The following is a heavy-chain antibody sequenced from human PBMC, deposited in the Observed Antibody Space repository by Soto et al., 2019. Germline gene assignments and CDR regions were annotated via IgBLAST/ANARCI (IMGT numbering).Heavy chain of an antibody. CDR1: GGSISSSSYY. CDR2: IYYSGST. D-gene: IGHD5-12*01. CDR3: ARRPPSSGYVRRYYFDY. V-gene: IGHV4-39*01. J-gene: IGHJ4*02. Sequence: QLQLQESGPGLVKPSETLSLTCTVSGGSISSSSYYWGWIRQPPGKGLEWIGSIYYSGSTYYNPSLKSRVTISVDTSKNQFSLKLSSVTAADTAVYYCARRPPSSGYVRRYYFDYWGQGTLVTVSS.